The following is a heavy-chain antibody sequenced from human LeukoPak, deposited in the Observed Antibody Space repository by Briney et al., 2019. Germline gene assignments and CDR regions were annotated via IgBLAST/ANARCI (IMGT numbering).Heavy chain of an antibody. D-gene: IGHD6-13*01. CDR1: GFIFSSYN. CDR2: VNHSGST. V-gene: IGHV4-34*01. CDR3: ASGRYLTTSGGAAAGFLDY. J-gene: IGHJ4*02. Sequence: GSLRLSCAASGFIFSSYNMNWIRQSPGKGLEWIGEVNHSGSTHYNPSLKSRVTISVDTSQKQFSLRLTSVTAADTAVYYCASGRYLTTSGGAAAGFLDYWGQGSLVTVST.